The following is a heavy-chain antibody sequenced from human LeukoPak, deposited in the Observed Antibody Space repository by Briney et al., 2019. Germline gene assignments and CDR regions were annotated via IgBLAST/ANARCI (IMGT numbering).Heavy chain of an antibody. J-gene: IGHJ3*02. V-gene: IGHV4-39*07. Sequence: PSETLSLTCTVSGGSISSSSYYWGWIRQPPGKGLEWIGSIYYSGSTYYNPSLKSRVTISVDTSKNQFSLKLSSVTAADTAVYYCARERGSYYALDGFDIWGQGTMVTVSS. CDR2: IYYSGST. CDR3: ARERGSYYALDGFDI. CDR1: GGSISSSSYY. D-gene: IGHD1-26*01.